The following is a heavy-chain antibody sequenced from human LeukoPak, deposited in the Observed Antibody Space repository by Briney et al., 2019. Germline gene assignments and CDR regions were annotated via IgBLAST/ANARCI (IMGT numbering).Heavy chain of an antibody. CDR1: GGSISSNY. V-gene: IGHV4-59*08. J-gene: IGHJ4*02. CDR3: ARGGDYIWGTYRPFDY. Sequence: SETLSLTCTVSGGSISSNYWSWIRQPPGKGLEWIGYIYYSGSTNYNPSLKSRVTILVDTSKNQFSLKLNSVTAADTAVYYCARGGDYIWGTYRPFDYWGQGTLVTVSS. CDR2: IYYSGST. D-gene: IGHD3-16*02.